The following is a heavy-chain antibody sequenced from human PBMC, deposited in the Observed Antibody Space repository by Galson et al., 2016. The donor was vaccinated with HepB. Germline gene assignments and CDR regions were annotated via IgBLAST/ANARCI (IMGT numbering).Heavy chain of an antibody. J-gene: IGHJ4*02. CDR3: ARADSVFDY. Sequence: SLRLSCAASGFTFRSYAMNWVRQAPGKGLEWVSSISSSSTYIYYADSVKGRLTISRGNAKNSLYLQMNSLRAEDTAVYYCARADSVFDYWGQGTLVTVSS. D-gene: IGHD2-15*01. CDR1: GFTFRSYA. CDR2: ISSSSTYI. V-gene: IGHV3-21*01.